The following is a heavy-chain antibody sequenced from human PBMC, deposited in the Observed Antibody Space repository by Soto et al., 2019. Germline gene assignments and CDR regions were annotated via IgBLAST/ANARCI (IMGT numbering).Heavy chain of an antibody. V-gene: IGHV1-58*01. CDR3: AADENLTGYYDYYYYGMDV. D-gene: IGHD3-9*01. CDR1: GFTFTSSA. Sequence: ASVKVSCKASGFTFTSSAVQWVRQARGQRLEWIGWIVVGSGNTNYAQKFQERVTITRDMSTSTAYMELSSLRSEDTAVYYCAADENLTGYYDYYYYGMDVWGQGTTVTVSS. CDR2: IVVGSGNT. J-gene: IGHJ6*02.